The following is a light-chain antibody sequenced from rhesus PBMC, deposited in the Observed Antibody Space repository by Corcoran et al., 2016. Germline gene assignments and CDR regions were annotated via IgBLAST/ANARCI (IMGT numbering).Light chain of an antibody. Sequence: DIQMTQSPSSLSASVGDRVTITCRASQDISTWLAWYQHKPGKAPKILIYKASCLQSGVPSRFSGSGSGREVLLNSNSLQPEDFATFHCQQYNSVPYSFGQGTKVEIK. CDR2: KAS. CDR3: QQYNSVPYS. J-gene: IGKJ2*01. CDR1: QDISTW. V-gene: IGKV1-21*01.